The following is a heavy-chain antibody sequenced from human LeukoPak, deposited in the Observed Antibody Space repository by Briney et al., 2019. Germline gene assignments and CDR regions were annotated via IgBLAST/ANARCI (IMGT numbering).Heavy chain of an antibody. D-gene: IGHD2-2*01. J-gene: IGHJ5*02. CDR2: IIPIFGTA. Sequence: SVKVSCKASGGTFSSYAISWVRQAPGQGLEWMGRIIPIFGTANYAQKFQGRVTITADESTSTAYMELSSLRSEDTAVYYCARHIVVVPAASIRGWFDPWGQGTLVTVSS. CDR1: GGTFSSYA. CDR3: ARHIVVVPAASIRGWFDP. V-gene: IGHV1-69*13.